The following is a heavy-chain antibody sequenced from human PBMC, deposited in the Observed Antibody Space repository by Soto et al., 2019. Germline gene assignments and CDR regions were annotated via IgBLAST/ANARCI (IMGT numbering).Heavy chain of an antibody. Sequence: QITLKESGPALMEPTQTLTLTCSFSGVSLSTPGVGVGGLRQAPGKALECLAIIYWDNDKRYKPSLKTRLTIPKDTSKNQMVSTMPYKEPVATPIYSCAHRVTYSTNSTVGWFDPWSQGTLVTVS. D-gene: IGHD4-4*01. V-gene: IGHV2-5*02. J-gene: IGHJ5*02. CDR1: GVSLSTPGVG. CDR3: AHRVTYSTNSTVGWFDP. CDR2: IYWDNDK.